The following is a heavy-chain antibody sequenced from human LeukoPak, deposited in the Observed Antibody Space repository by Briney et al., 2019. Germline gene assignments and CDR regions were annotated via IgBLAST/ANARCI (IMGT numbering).Heavy chain of an antibody. V-gene: IGHV4-39*07. CDR2: IYYSGST. J-gene: IGHJ4*02. CDR3: ATVVRGVTQYYYDSSGYLFDY. D-gene: IGHD3-22*01. Sequence: KASETLSLTCTVSGRSISSSSYYWGWIRQPPGKGLEWIGSIYYSGSTYYNPSLKSRVTISVDTSKNQFSLKLSSVTAADTAVYYCATVVRGVTQYYYDSSGYLFDYWGQGTLVTVSS. CDR1: GRSISSSSYY.